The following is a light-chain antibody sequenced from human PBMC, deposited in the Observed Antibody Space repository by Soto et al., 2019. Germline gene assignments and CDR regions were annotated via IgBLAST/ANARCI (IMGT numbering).Light chain of an antibody. J-gene: IGLJ3*02. Sequence: QSALTQPASVSGSPGQSITISCTATSSDAGGYKFVSWYQQHPGKAPKVMIYEDSKRPSGVSYRFSGSKSGNTASLTISGLQAEDEADYHSCSYASGSTDWVFGGGTKVTVL. CDR3: CSYASGSTDWV. CDR1: SSDAGGYKF. V-gene: IGLV2-23*01. CDR2: EDS.